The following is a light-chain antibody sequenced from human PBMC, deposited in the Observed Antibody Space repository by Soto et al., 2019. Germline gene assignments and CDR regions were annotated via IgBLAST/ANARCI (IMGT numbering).Light chain of an antibody. V-gene: IGLV1-44*01. CDR2: NNS. CDR1: SSNIGSRS. J-gene: IGLJ3*02. CDR3: AAWDDSLSCPV. Sequence: QSVLTQPPSASXTPGQRVTISCSGSSSNIGSRSVNWYQQLPGTAPKLLIHNNSQRPSGVPDRFSGSKSGTSASLAISGLQSEDEADYYCAAWDDSLSCPVFGGGTKVTVL.